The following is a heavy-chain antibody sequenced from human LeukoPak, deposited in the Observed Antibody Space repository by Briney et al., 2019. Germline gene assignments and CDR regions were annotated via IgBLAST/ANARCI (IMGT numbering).Heavy chain of an antibody. J-gene: IGHJ4*02. CDR3: ARDRTPKGGNFDY. V-gene: IGHV1-46*01. Sequence: ASVKVSCKASGYTFTSYYMRWVRQAPGQGLEWMGIIDPSGGSTSYAQKFQGRVTMTRDTPTSTVYMELSSLRSEDTAVYYCARDRTPKGGNFDYWGQGTLVTVSS. CDR2: IDPSGGST. CDR1: GYTFTSYY. D-gene: IGHD3-16*01.